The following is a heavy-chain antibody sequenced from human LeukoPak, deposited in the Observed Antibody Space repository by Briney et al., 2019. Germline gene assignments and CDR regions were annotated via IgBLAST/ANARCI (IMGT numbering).Heavy chain of an antibody. V-gene: IGHV3-30*18. CDR2: ISYDGSNK. J-gene: IGHJ4*02. D-gene: IGHD5-18*01. CDR1: GFTFSSYG. Sequence: PGGSLRLSCAASGFTFSSYGMHWVRQAPGKGLEWVAVISYDGSNKYCADSVKGRFTISRDNSKNTLYLQMNSLRAEDTAVYYCAKGPRGYAIDYWGQGTLVTVSS. CDR3: AKGPRGYAIDY.